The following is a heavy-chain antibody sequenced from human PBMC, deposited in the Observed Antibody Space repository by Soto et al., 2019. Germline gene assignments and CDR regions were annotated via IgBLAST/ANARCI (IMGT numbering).Heavy chain of an antibody. V-gene: IGHV1-18*01. CDR2: IGGYKGNT. D-gene: IGHD5-18*01. J-gene: IGHJ4*02. Sequence: QVQLVQSGAEVREPGASVKVSCKASGYTFTNYGVSWVRQAPGQGLEWMGWIGGYKGNTNYAQKHQGRVTLTTDTSTSTAYMELRCLRSDDTAVYYCAPHTLDTGMPSGYWGQGTLVTVSS. CDR3: APHTLDTGMPSGY. CDR1: GYTFTNYG.